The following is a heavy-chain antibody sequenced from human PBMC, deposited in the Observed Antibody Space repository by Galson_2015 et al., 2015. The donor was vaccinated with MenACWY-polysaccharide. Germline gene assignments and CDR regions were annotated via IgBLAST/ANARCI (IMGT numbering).Heavy chain of an antibody. D-gene: IGHD1-14*01. CDR3: VRARYLDV. CDR1: GFSFSTYT. J-gene: IGHJ6*02. Sequence: SLRLSCAASGFSFSTYTMNWVRQAPGKGLEWVSHISGSRIIYYADSVRGRFTISRDNAKNSLYLQMNSLRAEDTAVYYCVRARYLDVWGQGTTVTVSS. V-gene: IGHV3-48*01. CDR2: ISGSRII.